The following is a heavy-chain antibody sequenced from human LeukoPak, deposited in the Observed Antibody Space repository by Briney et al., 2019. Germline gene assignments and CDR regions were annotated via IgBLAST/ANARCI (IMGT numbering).Heavy chain of an antibody. CDR3: ARGRSAAPVNFDS. CDR2: MSYSGRS. Sequence: SETLSLTCTVSGGSINSYYWSWIRQTPEKGLEWIGYMSYSGRSDYGPSLKSRVTMSVDTSKNQFSLKMTSVTAADTAVYYCARGRSAAPVNFDSWGQGTLVTVSS. CDR1: GGSINSYY. J-gene: IGHJ4*02. D-gene: IGHD6-13*01. V-gene: IGHV4-59*01.